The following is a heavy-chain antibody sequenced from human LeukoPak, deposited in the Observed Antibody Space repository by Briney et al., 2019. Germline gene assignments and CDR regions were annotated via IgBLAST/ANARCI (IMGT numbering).Heavy chain of an antibody. Sequence: SQTLSLTCAISGDSVSSNSGVWTWIRQSPSRGFEWLGRTFYRSKWYKHYAVSVKSRITINPDTSKNQFSLQLNSVTPEDTAVYYCAREAAAGWVDYWGQGTLVTVSS. CDR2: TFYRSKWYK. D-gene: IGHD6-13*01. V-gene: IGHV6-1*01. CDR3: AREAAAGWVDY. CDR1: GDSVSSNSGV. J-gene: IGHJ4*02.